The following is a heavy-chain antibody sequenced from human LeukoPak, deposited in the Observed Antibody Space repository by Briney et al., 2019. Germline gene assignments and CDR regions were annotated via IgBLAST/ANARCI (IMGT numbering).Heavy chain of an antibody. J-gene: IGHJ4*02. CDR1: GGSFSGYY. Sequence: TSETLSLTCAVYGGSFSGYYWSWIRQPPGKGLEWIGEINHSGSTNYNPSLKSRVTISVDTSKNQFSLKLSSVTAADTAVYYCARQGGYSYGQLDYWGQGTLVTVSS. D-gene: IGHD5-18*01. V-gene: IGHV4-34*01. CDR2: INHSGST. CDR3: ARQGGYSYGQLDY.